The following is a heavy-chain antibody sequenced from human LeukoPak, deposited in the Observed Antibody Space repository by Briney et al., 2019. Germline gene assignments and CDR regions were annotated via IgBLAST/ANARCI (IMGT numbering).Heavy chain of an antibody. D-gene: IGHD3-10*01. Sequence: PGGSLRLSCAASGFTFSIYGMHRVRHAPGKGLEWVAVISHDGGNKYYADSVKGRFTISRDHSKNTLYLQMNNLRTEDTAVDYCAKGHRFGELGWVADKWGQGVLVTVSS. CDR3: AKGHRFGELGWVADK. CDR1: GFTFSIYG. CDR2: ISHDGGNK. J-gene: IGHJ4*02. V-gene: IGHV3-30*18.